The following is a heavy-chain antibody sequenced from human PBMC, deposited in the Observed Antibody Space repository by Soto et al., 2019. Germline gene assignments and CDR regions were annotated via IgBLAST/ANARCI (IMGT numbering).Heavy chain of an antibody. CDR2: ISGSGGST. V-gene: IGHV3-23*01. CDR3: ALHRNYDILTGFPQVGRFDY. CDR1: GFTFSSYA. J-gene: IGHJ4*02. Sequence: GGSLRLSCAASGFTFSSYAMSWVRQAPGKGLEWVSAISGSGGSTYYADSVKGRFTISRDNSKNTLYLQMNSLRAEDTAVYYCALHRNYDILTGFPQVGRFDYWGQGTLVTVS. D-gene: IGHD3-9*01.